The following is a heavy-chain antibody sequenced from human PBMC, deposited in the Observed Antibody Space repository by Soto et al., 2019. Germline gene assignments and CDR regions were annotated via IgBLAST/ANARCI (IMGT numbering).Heavy chain of an antibody. V-gene: IGHV1-3*05. CDR1: GYTFTNYA. Sequence: QVQLVQSGAEEKKPGASVKVSCKASGYTFTNYAMHWVRQAPGQRLEWMGWINAGNGNTKYSQKFQGRVTITRDTSGSTDYMELSSLRAEDTAVYYCARVSGYYLPDYWGQGTLVTVSS. CDR2: INAGNGNT. D-gene: IGHD5-12*01. CDR3: ARVSGYYLPDY. J-gene: IGHJ4*02.